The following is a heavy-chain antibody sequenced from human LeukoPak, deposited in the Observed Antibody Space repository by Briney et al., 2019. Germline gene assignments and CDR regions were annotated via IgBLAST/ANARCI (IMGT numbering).Heavy chain of an antibody. CDR2: INPKNGGS. CDR3: ARAKLRAAAGIHLGFDP. D-gene: IGHD6-13*01. J-gene: IGHJ5*02. V-gene: IGHV1-2*02. CDR1: GYTFTGYY. Sequence: AAVKVSRKASGYTFTGYYMHWVRQAPGQGLEWVGWINPKNGGSNYAQKFQGRVTMTRDRSISTAYMELSRLTSDDTAVYYCARAKLRAAAGIHLGFDPWGQGTLVTVSS.